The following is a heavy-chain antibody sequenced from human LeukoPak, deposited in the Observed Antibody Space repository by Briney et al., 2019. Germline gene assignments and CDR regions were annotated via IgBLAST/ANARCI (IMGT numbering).Heavy chain of an antibody. CDR3: ARGVSRDGYNFYY. CDR1: GFTFSSYS. V-gene: IGHV3-21*01. CDR2: ISSSGSYI. J-gene: IGHJ4*02. Sequence: GGSLRLSCAASGFTFSSYSMNWVRQAPGKGLEWVSSISSSGSYIYYADSVKGRFTISRDNAKNSLYLQMNSLRAEDTAVYYCARGVSRDGYNFYYWGQGTLVTVSS. D-gene: IGHD5-24*01.